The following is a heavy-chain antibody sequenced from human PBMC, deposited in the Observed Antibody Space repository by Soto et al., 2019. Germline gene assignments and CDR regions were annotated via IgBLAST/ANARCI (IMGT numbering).Heavy chain of an antibody. CDR2: ISTDGTDK. J-gene: IGHJ3*02. Sequence: VQLVESGGGVAQPGESLRLSCAASGFTFSSYVIHWVSQAPGKALEWVALISTDGTDKYYPDSVRGRFTISRYNAKNKLYIHMNSLRTEYTAVYYCVRDGGTIPNLVNYPFESWGHGTKVTVAS. CDR1: GFTFSSYV. V-gene: IGHV3-30*14. D-gene: IGHD3-3*01. CDR3: VRDGGTIPNLVNYPFES.